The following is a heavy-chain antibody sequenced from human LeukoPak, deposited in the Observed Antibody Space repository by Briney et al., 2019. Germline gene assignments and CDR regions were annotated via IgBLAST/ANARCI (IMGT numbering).Heavy chain of an antibody. J-gene: IGHJ4*02. V-gene: IGHV4-39*01. CDR2: IYYSGST. Sequence: PSETLSLTCTVSAGSISSSSYYWGWIRQPPGKGLEWIGSIYYSGSTYYNPSLKSRVTISVDTSKNQFSLKLSSVTAADTAVYYCARLSITMVRGVIIGYYFDYWGQGTLVTVSS. CDR3: ARLSITMVRGVIIGYYFDY. D-gene: IGHD3-10*01. CDR1: AGSISSSSYY.